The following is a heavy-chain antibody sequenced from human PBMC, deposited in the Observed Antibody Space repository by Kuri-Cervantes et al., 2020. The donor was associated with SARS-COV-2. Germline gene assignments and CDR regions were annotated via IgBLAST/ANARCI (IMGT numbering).Heavy chain of an antibody. V-gene: IGHV4-4*07. CDR3: ARALPYCSGGSCYSNAFDI. CDR2: IYTSGST. CDR1: GGSISSYY. J-gene: IGHJ3*02. Sequence: GSLRLSCTVSGGSISSYYWSWIRQPAGKGLEWIGRIYTSGSTNYNPSLKSRVTISVDTSKNQFSLKLSSVTAADTAVYYCARALPYCSGGSCYSNAFDIWGQGTMVTVSS. D-gene: IGHD2-15*01.